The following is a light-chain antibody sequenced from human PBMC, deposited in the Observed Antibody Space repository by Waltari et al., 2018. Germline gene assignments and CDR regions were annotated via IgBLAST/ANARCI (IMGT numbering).Light chain of an antibody. CDR1: SSNIGSAA. J-gene: IGLJ3*02. CDR3: AAWDDSLDKWL. Sequence: QSVLTQPPSASGTPGQRVTISCSVRSSNIGSAAVNWYQQIPGTAPKLLFHPNDQRPSGVPDRFSGSKSGTSASLAISGLQSEDEADYYCAAWDDSLDKWLFGGGTKVTVL. V-gene: IGLV1-44*01. CDR2: PND.